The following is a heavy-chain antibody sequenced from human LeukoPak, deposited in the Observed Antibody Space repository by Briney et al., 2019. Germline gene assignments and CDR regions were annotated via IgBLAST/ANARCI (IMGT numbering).Heavy chain of an antibody. V-gene: IGHV3-23*01. CDR2: ISGSGDST. CDR3: ARVRSSSPRSNYYYYYMDV. Sequence: GGSLRLSCAASGFTFRSYGIGWVRQAPGKGLEWVSSISGSGDSTYYSDSVKGRFTISRANSKNTLYLQMNSLRAEDTAVYYCARVRSSSPRSNYYYYYMDVWGKGTTVTVSS. CDR1: GFTFRSYG. J-gene: IGHJ6*03. D-gene: IGHD6-13*01.